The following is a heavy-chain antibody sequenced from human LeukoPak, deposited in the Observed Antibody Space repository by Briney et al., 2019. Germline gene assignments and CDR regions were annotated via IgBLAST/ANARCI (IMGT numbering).Heavy chain of an antibody. D-gene: IGHD1-26*01. V-gene: IGHV4-39*01. CDR2: IYYSGSS. J-gene: IGHJ4*02. Sequence: PSETLSLTCSVSGGSISSSSSYWGWIRQPPGKGLEWIGSIYYSGSSFDNPALKSRVTISVDTSKNQFSLKLSSVTAADTAVYYCARGTVGATLDDDYWGQGTLVTVSS. CDR3: ARGTVGATLDDDY. CDR1: GGSISSSSSY.